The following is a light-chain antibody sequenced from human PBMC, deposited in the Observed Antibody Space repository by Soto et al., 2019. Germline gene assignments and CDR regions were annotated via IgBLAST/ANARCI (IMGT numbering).Light chain of an antibody. CDR3: QHYNFWPHS. Sequence: EIVLTQSPGALAVSPGEVATLSFRASQSVRDNLAWYQQKPGQAPRLLIYRASIRATGVPARFSGSGSGTEFTLTISGLQSEDVSIYFCQHYNFWPHSFGQGTKVDIK. V-gene: IGKV3-15*01. CDR1: QSVRDN. CDR2: RAS. J-gene: IGKJ2*01.